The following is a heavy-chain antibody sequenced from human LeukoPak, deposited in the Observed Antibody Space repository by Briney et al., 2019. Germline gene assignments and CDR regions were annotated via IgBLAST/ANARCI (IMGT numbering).Heavy chain of an antibody. CDR1: GFTFSSYA. D-gene: IGHD4-23*01. CDR3: ARESPSDYGGSNFDY. V-gene: IGHV3-30-3*01. CDR2: ISYDGSNK. J-gene: IGHJ4*02. Sequence: GGSLRLSCAASGFTFSSYAMHWVRQAPGKGLEWVAVISYDGSNKYYADSVKGRFTISRDNAKNSLYLQMNSLRAEDTAVYYCARESPSDYGGSNFDYWGQGTLVTVSS.